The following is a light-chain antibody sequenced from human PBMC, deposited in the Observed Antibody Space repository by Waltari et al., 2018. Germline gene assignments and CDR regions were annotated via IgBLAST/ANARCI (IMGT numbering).Light chain of an antibody. V-gene: IGLV2-14*01. CDR1: SSDVGGYNY. Sequence: QSALTQPASVSGSPGQSITISCTGTSSDVGGYNYVSWYQQHPGKAPKLMIYEFSKWPSGVSSRFSGSKSGTTASLTISGLQADDEADYYCSSYTTSSTPGVFGGGTKLTVL. CDR3: SSYTTSSTPGV. CDR2: EFS. J-gene: IGLJ2*01.